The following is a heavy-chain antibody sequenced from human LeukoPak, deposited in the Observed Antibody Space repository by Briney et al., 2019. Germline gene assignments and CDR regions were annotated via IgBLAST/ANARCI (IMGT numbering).Heavy chain of an antibody. CDR2: IIPIFGTA. CDR3: ARDHRIAAERWFDP. CDR1: GGTFSSYA. D-gene: IGHD6-13*01. V-gene: IGHV1-69*05. Sequence: SVTVSCKASGGTFSSYAISWVRQAPGQGLEWMGGIIPIFGTANYAQKFQGRVTITTDESTSTAYMELSSLRSEDTAVYYCARDHRIAAERWFDPWGQGTLVTVSS. J-gene: IGHJ5*02.